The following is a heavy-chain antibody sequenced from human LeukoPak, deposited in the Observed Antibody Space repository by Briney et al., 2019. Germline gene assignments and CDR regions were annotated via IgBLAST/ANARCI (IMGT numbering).Heavy chain of an antibody. D-gene: IGHD3-16*02. J-gene: IGHJ4*02. CDR3: ARGGDYIWGTFRPIDY. CDR1: GGSVRSGSYY. V-gene: IGHV4-61*01. Sequence: SETLSLTCSVSGGSVRSGSYYWAWIRQPPGKGLEWIGYIFHNGSTNYNPSLKSRVTISIDPSTNQFSLRLNSVAAADTAVYFCARGGDYIWGTFRPIDYWGQGSPVIVSS. CDR2: IFHNGST.